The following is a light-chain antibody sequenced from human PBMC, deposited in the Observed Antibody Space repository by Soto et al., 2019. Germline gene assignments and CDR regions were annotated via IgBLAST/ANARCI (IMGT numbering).Light chain of an antibody. J-gene: IGKJ5*01. CDR2: AAS. Sequence: EMRLSKTRSVVSRAVKESRTRTWLASQVISTSLAWYQVKPGKAPKLLIYAASTLESGVPSRFSATVSGPDFSLTITLLHPADSPPYYFQLPSHPPITFPQGTRLEIK. CDR3: QLPSHPPIT. CDR1: QVISTS. V-gene: IGKV1-9*01.